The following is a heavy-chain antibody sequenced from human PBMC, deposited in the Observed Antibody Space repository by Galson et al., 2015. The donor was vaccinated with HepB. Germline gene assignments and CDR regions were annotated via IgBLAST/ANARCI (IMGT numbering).Heavy chain of an antibody. J-gene: IGHJ4*02. D-gene: IGHD2-21*02. CDR2: ISGSGGST. CDR3: AKDLAVTATPYPFDY. CDR1: GSTFSSYA. V-gene: IGHV3-23*01. Sequence: SVRLSCAASGSTFSSYAMSWVRQAPGQGLEWVSAISGSGGSTYYADSVKGRFTISRDNSKNTLYLQMNSLRAEDTAVYYCAKDLAVTATPYPFDYWGQGTLVTVSS.